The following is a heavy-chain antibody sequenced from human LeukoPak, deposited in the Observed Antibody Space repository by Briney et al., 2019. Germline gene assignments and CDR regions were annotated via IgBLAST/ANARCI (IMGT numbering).Heavy chain of an antibody. V-gene: IGHV3-21*01. CDR2: ISTTSSYI. CDR3: ARGRAGNYYNHNDY. J-gene: IGHJ4*01. D-gene: IGHD3-10*01. CDR1: GFTFSSYN. Sequence: GGSLRLSCAASGFTFSSYNMNWVRQAPGKGLEWVSSISTTSSYIYYADSVKGRFTISRDNAKNSLYPQMNSLRAEDTAVYYCARGRAGNYYNHNDYWGQGTLVTVSS.